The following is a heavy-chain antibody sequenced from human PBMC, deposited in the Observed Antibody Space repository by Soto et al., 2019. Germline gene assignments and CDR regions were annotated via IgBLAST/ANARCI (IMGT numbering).Heavy chain of an antibody. J-gene: IGHJ6*02. D-gene: IGHD3-3*01. Sequence: GGSLRLSCAASGFTFSSYGMHWVRQAPGKGLEWVAVIWYDGSNKYYADSVKGRFTISRDNSKNTLYLQMNSLRAEDTAVYYCARQWGDFWSGYYRYDDYYYGMDVWGQGTTVTVSS. CDR2: IWYDGSNK. CDR1: GFTFSSYG. V-gene: IGHV3-33*01. CDR3: ARQWGDFWSGYYRYDDYYYGMDV.